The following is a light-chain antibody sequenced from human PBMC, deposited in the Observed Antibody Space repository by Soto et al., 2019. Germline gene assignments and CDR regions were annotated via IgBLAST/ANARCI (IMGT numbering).Light chain of an antibody. CDR1: NSDVGGYNY. CDR3: CSYLDTDTSL. Sequence: QSALTQPRSVSGSPGQSVTISCTGTNSDVGGYNYVSWYQQYPGKAPKLMISGVSERPSGVPDRFSGSKSGNTASLTISGLQAEDEAYYYCCSYLDTDTSLFGAGTKVTVL. CDR2: GVS. J-gene: IGLJ3*02. V-gene: IGLV2-11*01.